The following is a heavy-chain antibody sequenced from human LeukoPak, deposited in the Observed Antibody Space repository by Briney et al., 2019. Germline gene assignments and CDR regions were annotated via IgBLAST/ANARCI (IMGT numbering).Heavy chain of an antibody. CDR1: GFTFSSYW. Sequence: GGSLRLSCAASGFTFSSYWMTWVRQAPGKGLEWVGNIKGDGSEKYYVDSVKGRFTISRDNAKNSLYLQMNSLRAEDTAVYYCARVGGSYWGWFDPWGQGTLVSVSS. J-gene: IGHJ5*02. CDR2: IKGDGSEK. CDR3: ARVGGSYWGWFDP. V-gene: IGHV3-7*01. D-gene: IGHD1-26*01.